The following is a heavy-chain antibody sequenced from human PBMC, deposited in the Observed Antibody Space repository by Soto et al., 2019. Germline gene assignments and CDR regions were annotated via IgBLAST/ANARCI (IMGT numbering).Heavy chain of an antibody. D-gene: IGHD6-6*01. Sequence: PSETLSLTCTVSGGSISSGGYYWSWIRQHPGKGLEWIGYIYYSGSTYYNPSLKSRVTISVDTSKNQFSLKLSSVTAADTAVYYCAREKDSSSSREVLGFDPWGQGNLVTVSS. CDR2: IYYSGST. J-gene: IGHJ5*02. CDR3: AREKDSSSSREVLGFDP. CDR1: GGSISSGGYY. V-gene: IGHV4-31*03.